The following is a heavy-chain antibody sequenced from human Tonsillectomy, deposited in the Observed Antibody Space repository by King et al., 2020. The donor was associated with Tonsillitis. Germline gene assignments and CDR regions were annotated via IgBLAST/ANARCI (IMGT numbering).Heavy chain of an antibody. J-gene: IGHJ6*03. Sequence: VQLVESGGGLVQPGGSLRLSCSASGLTFSSYAMHWVRLAPGNGLQTVSAISDNGGSTNYADSVKGRFTISRDNSKNTLYLQMSSLRAEETAVYYCVRDSNWYYMDVWGRGTTVTVSS. CDR1: GLTFSSYA. CDR3: VRDSNWYYMDV. V-gene: IGHV3-64D*06. CDR2: ISDNGGST.